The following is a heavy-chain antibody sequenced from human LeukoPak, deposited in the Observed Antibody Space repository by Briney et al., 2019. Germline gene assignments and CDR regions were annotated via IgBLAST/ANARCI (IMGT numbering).Heavy chain of an antibody. CDR3: AIIPRAAAGPSARSPFHY. CDR2: ISAYNGNT. CDR1: GYTFTSYG. V-gene: IGHV1-18*01. J-gene: IGHJ4*02. D-gene: IGHD6-13*01. Sequence: ASVKVSCKASGYTFTSYGISWVRQAPGQGLEWMGWISAYNGNTNYAQKLQGRVTMTTDTSTSTAYMELRSLRSDATAVYYCAIIPRAAAGPSARSPFHYWGQGTLVTVSS.